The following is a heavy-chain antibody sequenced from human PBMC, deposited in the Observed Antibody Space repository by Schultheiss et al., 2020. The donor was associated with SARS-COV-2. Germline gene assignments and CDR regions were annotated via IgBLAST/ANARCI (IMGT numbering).Heavy chain of an antibody. D-gene: IGHD3-10*01. CDR1: GGSFSGYY. CDR2: INHSGST. J-gene: IGHJ6*02. Sequence: SQTLSLTCAVYGGSFSGYYWSWIRQPPGKGLEWIGEINHSGSTNYNPSLKSRVTISVDKSKNQFSLKLSSVTAADTAVYYCARDIRHGSGSYYLQKYYYGMDVWGQGTTVTVSS. CDR3: ARDIRHGSGSYYLQKYYYGMDV. V-gene: IGHV4-34*01.